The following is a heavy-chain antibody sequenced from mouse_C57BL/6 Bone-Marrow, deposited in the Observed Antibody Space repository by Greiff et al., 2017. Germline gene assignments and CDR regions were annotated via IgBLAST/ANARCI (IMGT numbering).Heavy chain of an antibody. CDR3: ARGKLLRSYFDY. D-gene: IGHD1-1*01. J-gene: IGHJ2*01. CDR2: INPSSGYT. CDR1: GYTFTSYW. Sequence: VMLVESGAELAKPGASVKLSCKASGYTFTSYWMHWVKQRPGQGLEWIGYINPSSGYTKYNQKFKDKATLTADKSSSPAYMQLSSLTYEDSAVYYCARGKLLRSYFDYWGQGTTLTVSS. V-gene: IGHV1-7*01.